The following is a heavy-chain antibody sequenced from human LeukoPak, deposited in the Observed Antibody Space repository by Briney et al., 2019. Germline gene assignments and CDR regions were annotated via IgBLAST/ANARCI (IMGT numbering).Heavy chain of an antibody. V-gene: IGHV5-51*01. CDR1: GYSLTSYW. CDR3: ARQGRRWLQFDY. CDR2: IYPGDSET. J-gene: IGHJ4*02. Sequence: GESLKISCKGSGYSLTSYWIGWVRQMPGKGLEWMRIIYPGDSETRYSPAFQGQVTISADKSISPAYLQWSSLKASDTAMYYCARQGRRWLQFDYWGQGTLVTVSS. D-gene: IGHD5-24*01.